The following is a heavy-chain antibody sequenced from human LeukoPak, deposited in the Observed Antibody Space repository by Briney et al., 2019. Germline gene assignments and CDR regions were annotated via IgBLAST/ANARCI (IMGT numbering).Heavy chain of an antibody. CDR2: ISSSGSTI. D-gene: IGHD2-2*01. CDR3: ARDCSTSRYAAEDFDY. CDR1: GFTFSSYE. V-gene: IGHV3-48*03. Sequence: PGGSLRLSCAASGFTFSSYEMNWVRQAPGKGLEWVSYISSSGSTIYYVDSVKGRFTISRDNAKNSLYLQMNSLRAEDTAVYYCARDCSTSRYAAEDFDYWGQGPLVTVSS. J-gene: IGHJ4*02.